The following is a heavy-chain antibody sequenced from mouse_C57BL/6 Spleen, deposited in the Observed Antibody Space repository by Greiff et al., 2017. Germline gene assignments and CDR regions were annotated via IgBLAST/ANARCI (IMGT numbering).Heavy chain of an antibody. CDR1: GYAFSSSW. CDR3: ARGEYYSSSFAY. V-gene: IGHV1-82*01. J-gene: IGHJ3*01. CDR2: IYPGDGDT. Sequence: QVQLQQSGPELVKPGASVKISCKASGYAFSSSWMNWVKQRPGKGLEWIGRIYPGDGDTNYNGKFKGKATLTADESSSTAYMQLSSLTSEDSAVYFCARGEYYSSSFAYWGQGTLVTVSA. D-gene: IGHD1-1*01.